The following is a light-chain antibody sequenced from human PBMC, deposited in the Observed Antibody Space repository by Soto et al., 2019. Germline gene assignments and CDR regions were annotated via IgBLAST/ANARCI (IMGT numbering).Light chain of an antibody. CDR2: AAS. V-gene: IGKV1-9*01. CDR3: QQLHGYPIT. J-gene: IGKJ5*01. Sequence: ILLTQSPSSLSSSVLYIFTITCLASQGIDTSLAWYQQKPGKAPKLLIYAASNFQSGVPSRFSGSGSGTHFTLTISSLQPEDFATYYCQQLHGYPITFGQGTRLEIK. CDR1: QGIDTS.